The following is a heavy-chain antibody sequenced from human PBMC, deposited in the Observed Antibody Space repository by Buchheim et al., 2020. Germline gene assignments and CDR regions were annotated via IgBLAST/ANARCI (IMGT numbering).Heavy chain of an antibody. J-gene: IGHJ6*02. V-gene: IGHV4-30-4*01. CDR2: IYYSGST. Sequence: QVQLQESGPGLVKPSQTLSLTCTVSGGSISSGDYYWSWIRQPPGKGLEWIGYIYYSGSTYCNPSLKSRVTISVDTSKNQFSLKLSSVTAADTAVYYCAGNQVRGYSYAYYYYGMDVWGQGTT. D-gene: IGHD5-18*01. CDR3: AGNQVRGYSYAYYYYGMDV. CDR1: GGSISSGDYY.